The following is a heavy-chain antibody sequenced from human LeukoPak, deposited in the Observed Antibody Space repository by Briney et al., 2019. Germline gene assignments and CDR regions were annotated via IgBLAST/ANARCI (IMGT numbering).Heavy chain of an antibody. J-gene: IGHJ4*02. CDR3: ARRRWIGAFDY. Sequence: PSETLSLTCAVYGGSFSGYYWSWIRQPPGKGLEWIGEINHSGSTNYNPSLKSRVTISVDTSKNQFSLKLSSVTAADTAVYYCARRRWIGAFDYWGQGTLVTVSS. CDR2: INHSGST. V-gene: IGHV4-34*01. CDR1: GGSFSGYY. D-gene: IGHD3-3*01.